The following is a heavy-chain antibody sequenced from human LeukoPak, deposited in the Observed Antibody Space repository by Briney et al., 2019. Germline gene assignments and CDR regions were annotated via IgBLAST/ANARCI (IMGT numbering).Heavy chain of an antibody. CDR1: GGSFSGYY. J-gene: IGHJ4*02. V-gene: IGHV4-34*01. CDR3: ARDLGSSSVSDY. D-gene: IGHD6-6*01. CDR2: INHSGST. Sequence: SETLSLTCAVYGGSFSGYYWSWIRQPPGKGLEWIGEINHSGSTNYNPSLKSRVTISVDKSKNQFSLKLSSVTAADTAVYYCARDLGSSSVSDYWGQGTLVTVSS.